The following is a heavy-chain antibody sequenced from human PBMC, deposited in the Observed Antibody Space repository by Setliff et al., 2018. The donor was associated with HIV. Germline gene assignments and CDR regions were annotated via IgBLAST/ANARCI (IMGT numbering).Heavy chain of an antibody. CDR3: VRIWDIVGGPSDY. Sequence: PSETLSLTCTVSGDSVSNVGYYWGWIRQSPGKGLEWIGSIYYSGSTSYNPSLKSRVTISVHTSKNQFSLRLTSVTAADTAVYYGVRIWDIVGGPSDYWGLGNMVTVSS. V-gene: IGHV4-39*01. CDR1: GDSVSNVGYY. CDR2: IYYSGST. J-gene: IGHJ4*02. D-gene: IGHD1-26*01.